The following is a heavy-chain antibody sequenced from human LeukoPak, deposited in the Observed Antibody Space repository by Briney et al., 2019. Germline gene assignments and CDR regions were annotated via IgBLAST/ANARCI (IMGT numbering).Heavy chain of an antibody. J-gene: IGHJ3*02. CDR2: IWYDGSNK. CDR3: AREYSSSWRDAFDI. Sequence: GRSLRLSSAASGFTFSSYGMHWVRQAPGKGLEWVAVIWYDGSNKYYADSVKGRFTISRDNSKNTLYLQMNSLRAEDTAVYYCAREYSSSWRDAFDIWGQGTMVTVSS. D-gene: IGHD6-13*01. V-gene: IGHV3-33*01. CDR1: GFTFSSYG.